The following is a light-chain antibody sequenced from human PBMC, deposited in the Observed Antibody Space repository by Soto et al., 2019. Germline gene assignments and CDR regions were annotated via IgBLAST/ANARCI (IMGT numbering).Light chain of an antibody. J-gene: IGKJ4*01. CDR2: GAS. Sequence: MTQSPATLSVSPGNTVTLSCRANQTITSNLAWYQQKPGQAPRLLIYGASTRATGIPVRFSGSGSGTEFTLTISSLQSEDFAVYYCQQYNKWSASFGGGTKVDIK. V-gene: IGKV3-15*01. CDR1: QTITSN. CDR3: QQYNKWSAS.